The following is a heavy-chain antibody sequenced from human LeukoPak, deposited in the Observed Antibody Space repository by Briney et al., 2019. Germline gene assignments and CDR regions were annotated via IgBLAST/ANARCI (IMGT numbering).Heavy chain of an antibody. Sequence: SETLSLTCTVSGASISSYYWSWIRQPPGKGLEWIGYIHHSGGADYNPSLKSRVTISVDTSKNQFSLKLSSVTAADTAVYYCARGRRSGSYHHFDYWGQGTLVTVSS. CDR1: GASISSYY. CDR2: IHHSGGA. D-gene: IGHD1-26*01. V-gene: IGHV4-59*12. CDR3: ARGRRSGSYHHFDY. J-gene: IGHJ4*02.